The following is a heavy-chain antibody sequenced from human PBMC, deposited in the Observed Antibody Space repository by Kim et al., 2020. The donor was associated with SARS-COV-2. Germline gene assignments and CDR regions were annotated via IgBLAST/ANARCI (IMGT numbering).Heavy chain of an antibody. D-gene: IGHD5-18*01. CDR1: GFTFSSYG. Sequence: GGSLRLSCAASGFTFSSYGMHWVRQAPGKGLEWVAVISYDGSNKYYADSVKGRFTISRDNSKNTLYLQMNSLRAEDTAVYYCAKEGGIQLWLLFYYYYGMDVWGQGTTVTVSS. V-gene: IGHV3-30*18. CDR2: ISYDGSNK. CDR3: AKEGGIQLWLLFYYYYGMDV. J-gene: IGHJ6*02.